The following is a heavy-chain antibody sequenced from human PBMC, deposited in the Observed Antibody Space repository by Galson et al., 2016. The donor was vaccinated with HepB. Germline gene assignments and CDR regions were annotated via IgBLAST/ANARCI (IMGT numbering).Heavy chain of an antibody. J-gene: IGHJ4*02. D-gene: IGHD5-18*01. CDR1: GFTFSSHT. CDR3: VRELSAMVSPLDY. V-gene: IGHV3-21*01. CDR2: ITSSSNYI. Sequence: SLRLSCAASGFTFSSHTMNWVRQAPGKGLEWVASITSSSNYINYADSVRGRFTLSRDNAKKSLYLQMNSLRAEDTAVYLCVRELSAMVSPLDYWGQGALVTVSS.